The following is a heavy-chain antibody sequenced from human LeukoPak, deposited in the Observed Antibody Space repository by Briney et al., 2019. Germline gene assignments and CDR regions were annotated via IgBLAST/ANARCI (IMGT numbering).Heavy chain of an antibody. V-gene: IGHV4-38-2*01. CDR3: ASHYYASSGSIFDS. Sequence: SETLSLTCAVSGYSIGSGYYWVWIRQPPGKGLEWIRSVYHTGSTYYHPSLKSRVTISLDTSKNQFSLRLTSVTAADTALYYCASHYYASSGSIFDSWGRGSLVTVSS. CDR1: GYSIGSGYY. J-gene: IGHJ4*02. D-gene: IGHD3-22*01. CDR2: VYHTGST.